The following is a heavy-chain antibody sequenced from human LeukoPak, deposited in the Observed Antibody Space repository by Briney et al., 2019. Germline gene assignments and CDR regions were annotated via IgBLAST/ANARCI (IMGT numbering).Heavy chain of an antibody. D-gene: IGHD3-10*01. J-gene: IGHJ6*03. CDR1: GYTFTSYY. CDR2: INPSGGST. CDR3: ERGNYGSGSNSDYYYYMDV. V-gene: IGHV1-46*01. Sequence: ASVKVSCKASGYTFTSYYMHWVRQAPGQGLEWMGIINPSGGSTSYAQKFQGRVTMTRDMSTSTVYMELSSLRFEDTAVYYCERGNYGSGSNSDYYYYMDVWGKGTTVTVSS.